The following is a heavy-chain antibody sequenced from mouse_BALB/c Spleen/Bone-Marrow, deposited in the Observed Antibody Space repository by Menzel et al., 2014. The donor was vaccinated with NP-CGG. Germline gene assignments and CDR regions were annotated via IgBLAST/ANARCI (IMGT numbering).Heavy chain of an antibody. CDR3: TTLARTNFDY. Sequence: EVKLQESGTVLARPGAAVKMSCKASGYTFSNYWMHWVKQRPGQGLEWIGTIYPGNSDTTYNQKFKGKAKLTAVTATSTAYMDLSSLTNEDSAVYYCTTLARTNFDYWGQGTTLTGSS. CDR1: GYTFSNYW. J-gene: IGHJ2*01. V-gene: IGHV1-5*01. D-gene: IGHD3-1*01. CDR2: IYPGNSDT.